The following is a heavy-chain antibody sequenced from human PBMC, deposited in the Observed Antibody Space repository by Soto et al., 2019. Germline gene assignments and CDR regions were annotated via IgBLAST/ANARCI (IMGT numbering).Heavy chain of an antibody. J-gene: IGHJ4*02. CDR1: GGSISSGGYY. Sequence: QVQLQESGPGLVKPSQTLSLTCTVSGGSISSGGYYWSWIRQHPGKGLEWMGYIYYSGSTYYNPSLKSRVTISVDTSKNQFALKLSSVTAADTAVYYRARGGIAAAAPPDYWGQGTLVTVSS. D-gene: IGHD6-13*01. V-gene: IGHV4-31*03. CDR3: ARGGIAAAAPPDY. CDR2: IYYSGST.